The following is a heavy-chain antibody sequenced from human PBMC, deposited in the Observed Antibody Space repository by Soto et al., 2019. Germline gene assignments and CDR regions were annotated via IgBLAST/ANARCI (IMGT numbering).Heavy chain of an antibody. Sequence: ASVKVSCKASGYTFTSYDINWVQQATGQGLEWMGWMNPNSGNTGYAQKFQGRVTMTRNTSISTAYMELSSLRSEDTAVYYCARIGYCSSTSCYTAYYYYGMDVWGQGTTVTVSS. CDR3: ARIGYCSSTSCYTAYYYYGMDV. CDR1: GYTFTSYD. J-gene: IGHJ6*02. V-gene: IGHV1-8*01. CDR2: MNPNSGNT. D-gene: IGHD2-2*02.